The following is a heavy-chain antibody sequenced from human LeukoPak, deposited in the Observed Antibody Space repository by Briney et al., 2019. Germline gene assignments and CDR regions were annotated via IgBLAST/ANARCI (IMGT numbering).Heavy chain of an antibody. Sequence: NPSKTLSLTCTVSGGSISSSSYYWGWIRQPPGKGLEWIGSIYYSGSTYYNPSLQSRVTISVDTSKNQFSLKLSSVTAADTAVYYRARRLIAARSLWSSIKTDAFDIWGQGTMVTVSS. V-gene: IGHV4-39*01. CDR3: ARRLIAARSLWSSIKTDAFDI. J-gene: IGHJ3*02. CDR1: GGSISSSSYY. CDR2: IYYSGST. D-gene: IGHD6-6*01.